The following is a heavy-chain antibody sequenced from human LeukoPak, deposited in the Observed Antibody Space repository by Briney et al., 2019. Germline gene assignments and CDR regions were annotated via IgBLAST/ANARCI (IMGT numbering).Heavy chain of an antibody. CDR2: ISPYNGNT. Sequence: ASVKVSCKASGYTFTSYGISWVRQAPGQGLEWMGWISPYNGNTNYAQKLQGRVTMTTDTSTSTAYMELRSLRSDDTAVYYCARKYSGYDLNDYWGQGTLVTVSS. V-gene: IGHV1-18*01. D-gene: IGHD5-12*01. J-gene: IGHJ4*02. CDR1: GYTFTSYG. CDR3: ARKYSGYDLNDY.